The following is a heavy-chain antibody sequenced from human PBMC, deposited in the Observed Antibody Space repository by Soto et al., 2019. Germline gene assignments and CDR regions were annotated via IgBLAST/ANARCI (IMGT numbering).Heavy chain of an antibody. V-gene: IGHV1-69*01. CDR2: IIPIFGTA. Sequence: QVQLVQSGAEVKKPGSSVKVSCKASGGTFSSYAISWVRQAPGQGLEWMGGIIPIFGTANYAQKFQGRVTITADESTSTAYMELSSLRSDDTAVYYCALPVAGIQDHYYYYGMDVWGQGTTVTVSS. CDR3: ALPVAGIQDHYYYYGMDV. CDR1: GGTFSSYA. J-gene: IGHJ6*02. D-gene: IGHD6-19*01.